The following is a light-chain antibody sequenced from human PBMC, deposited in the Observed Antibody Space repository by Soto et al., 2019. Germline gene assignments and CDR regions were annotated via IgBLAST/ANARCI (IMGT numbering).Light chain of an antibody. CDR1: QSISSW. CDR3: QQYNSYGT. Sequence: DIQMTQSPSTLSASVGDRVTITCRASQSISSWLAWYQQKPGKVPKLLIYDASSLESGVPSRFSGSGSGTEFTLTISSLQPDDFATYYCQQYNSYGTFGQGTKV. J-gene: IGKJ1*01. V-gene: IGKV1-5*01. CDR2: DAS.